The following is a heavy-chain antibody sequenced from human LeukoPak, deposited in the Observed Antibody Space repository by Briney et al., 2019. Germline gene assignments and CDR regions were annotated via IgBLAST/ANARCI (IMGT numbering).Heavy chain of an antibody. J-gene: IGHJ6*03. V-gene: IGHV7-4-1*02. Sequence: ASVTVSCKASGYAFTGYYMHWVRQAPGQGLEWMGWINTNTGNPTYAQGFTGRFVFSLDTSVSTAYLQISSLKAEDTAVYYCARVGRAAEVGYMDVWGKGTTVTVSS. D-gene: IGHD6-13*01. CDR1: GYAFTGYY. CDR3: ARVGRAAEVGYMDV. CDR2: INTNTGNP.